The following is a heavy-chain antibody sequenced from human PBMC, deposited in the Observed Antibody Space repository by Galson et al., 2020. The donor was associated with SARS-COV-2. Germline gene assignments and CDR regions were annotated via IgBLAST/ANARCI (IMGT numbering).Heavy chain of an antibody. V-gene: IGHV4-59*08. J-gene: IGHJ4*02. CDR3: TRMKMNYYDSGAYYFDS. D-gene: IGHD3-22*01. CDR1: AGSIRNHY. CDR2: FFYSGST. Sequence: ASETLSLTCSVSAGSIRNHYWSWIRQPPGKGLEYIGYFFYSGSTNYNPSLKSRVTISLDTSKNQFYLRLSSVTAADTAVYYCTRMKMNYYDSGAYYFDSWGQGTLVPVSS.